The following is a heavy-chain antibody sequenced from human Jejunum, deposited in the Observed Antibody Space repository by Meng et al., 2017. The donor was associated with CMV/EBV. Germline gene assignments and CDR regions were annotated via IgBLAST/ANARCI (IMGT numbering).Heavy chain of an antibody. CDR3: SSAPGDY. D-gene: IGHD1-14*01. CDR2: INPNTGGT. J-gene: IGHJ4*02. CDR1: GYSFSDYY. V-gene: IGHV1-2*02. Sequence: QVSCKASGYSFSDYYMSWVRQAPGQGLEWMGWINPNTGGTDYAQKFQGKVTLTRDTSITTVYMELSNLKSDDSAVYYCSSAPGDYWGQGTLVTVSS.